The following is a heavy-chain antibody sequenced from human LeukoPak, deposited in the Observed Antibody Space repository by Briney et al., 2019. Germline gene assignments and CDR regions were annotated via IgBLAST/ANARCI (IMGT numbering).Heavy chain of an antibody. V-gene: IGHV1-2*02. D-gene: IGHD4-17*01. Sequence: ASVKVSCKASGYTFTGYYIHWVRQAPGQGLEWMGWINPNSGGTHNAQKFQGRVTMTRDTSLSTTYLELSSLRSDDTAVYYCARSLFYGDQGYFDYWGQGTLVTVSS. CDR2: INPNSGGT. CDR3: ARSLFYGDQGYFDY. J-gene: IGHJ4*02. CDR1: GYTFTGYY.